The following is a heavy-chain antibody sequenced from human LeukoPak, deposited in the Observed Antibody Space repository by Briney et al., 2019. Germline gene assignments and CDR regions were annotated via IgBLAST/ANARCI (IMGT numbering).Heavy chain of an antibody. D-gene: IGHD2-2*01. CDR2: IYPGDSDT. Sequence: GESLKISCKGSGYSFTSYWIGWVRQMPGKGLEWMGIIYPGDSDTRYSPSFQGQVTISADKSISTAYLQWSSLKASDTAMYYCARDAESVYCSSTSCPSGFDYWGQGTLVTVSS. J-gene: IGHJ4*02. CDR1: GYSFTSYW. CDR3: ARDAESVYCSSTSCPSGFDY. V-gene: IGHV5-51*01.